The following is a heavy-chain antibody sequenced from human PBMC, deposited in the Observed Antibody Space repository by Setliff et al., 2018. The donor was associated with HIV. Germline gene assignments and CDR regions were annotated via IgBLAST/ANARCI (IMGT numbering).Heavy chain of an antibody. CDR1: GGSFRGYY. CDR3: ARGSDYIWGNYRFPFDY. Sequence: PSETLSLTCAVCGGSFRGYYWSWIRQPPGKGLEWIGEINHSGSTNYNPSLKSRVTISVDTSKSQFSLKLSSVTAADTALYYCARGSDYIWGNYRFPFDYWGQGTLVTVSS. J-gene: IGHJ4*02. CDR2: INHSGST. D-gene: IGHD3-16*02. V-gene: IGHV4-34*01.